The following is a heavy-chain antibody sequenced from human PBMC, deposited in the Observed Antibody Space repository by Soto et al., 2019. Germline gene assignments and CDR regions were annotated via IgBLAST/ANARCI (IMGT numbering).Heavy chain of an antibody. Sequence: ASVKVSCKASGYTFTSYAMHWMRQAPGQRLEWMGWINAGNGNTKYSQKFQGRVTITRDTSASTAYMELSSLRSEDTAVYYCARAAFCSGGSCYHFDYWGQGTLVTVSS. V-gene: IGHV1-3*01. CDR3: ARAAFCSGGSCYHFDY. CDR2: INAGNGNT. D-gene: IGHD2-15*01. CDR1: GYTFTSYA. J-gene: IGHJ4*02.